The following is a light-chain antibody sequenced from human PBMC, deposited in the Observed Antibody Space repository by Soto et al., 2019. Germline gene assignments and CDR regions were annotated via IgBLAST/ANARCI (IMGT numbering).Light chain of an antibody. V-gene: IGLV2-14*01. CDR1: SSDVGGYNY. Sequence: QSALTQPASVSGSPGQSITIPCTGTSSDVGGYNYVSWYQQHPGKAPKLMIYDVSNRPSGVSNRFSGSKSGNTASLTISGLQAEDEADYYCSSYTSSSNFVFFGGGTKLTVL. J-gene: IGLJ2*01. CDR3: SSYTSSSNFVF. CDR2: DVS.